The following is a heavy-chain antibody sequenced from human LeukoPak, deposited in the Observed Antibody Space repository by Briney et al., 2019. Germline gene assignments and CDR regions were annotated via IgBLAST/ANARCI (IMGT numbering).Heavy chain of an antibody. CDR2: ISYDGSNK. V-gene: IGHV3-30*04. D-gene: IGHD3-10*01. CDR1: GFPFNNYA. Sequence: PGGSLRPPWAASGFPFNNYAMHWVRPAPGKGLEWVGIISYDGSNKYYADSVKGRFTISRDNSKNTLYLQMNSLRAEDTAVYYCARARGVRGVSNWFDPWGQGTLVTVSS. CDR3: ARARGVRGVSNWFDP. J-gene: IGHJ5*02.